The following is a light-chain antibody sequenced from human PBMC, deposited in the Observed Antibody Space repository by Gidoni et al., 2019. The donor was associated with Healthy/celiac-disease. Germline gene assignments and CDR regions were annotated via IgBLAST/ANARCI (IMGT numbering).Light chain of an antibody. J-gene: IGKJ1*01. CDR2: GAS. Sequence: EIVLTQSPGTLSLSPGERATLSCRASQSVSSSYVAWYQQKPGQAPRLLIYGASSRATGIPDRFSGSGSGTDFTLTISRLEPEDFAVYYCQQYGSSPIRTFGQGTKVEIK. CDR3: QQYGSSPIRT. CDR1: QSVSSSY. V-gene: IGKV3-20*01.